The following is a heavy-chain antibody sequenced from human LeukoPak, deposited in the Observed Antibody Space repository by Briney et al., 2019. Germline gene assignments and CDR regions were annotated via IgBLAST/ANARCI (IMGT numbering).Heavy chain of an antibody. J-gene: IGHJ4*02. D-gene: IGHD3-22*01. CDR1: GGTFSSHA. Sequence: SVKVSCKASGGTFSSHAISWVRQAPGQGLEWMGGIIPIFGTANYAQKFQGRVTITADESTSTAYMELSSLRSEDTAVYYCARDGRAQFYDSSGYYPQWGQGTLVTVSS. CDR3: ARDGRAQFYDSSGYYPQ. CDR2: IIPIFGTA. V-gene: IGHV1-69*01.